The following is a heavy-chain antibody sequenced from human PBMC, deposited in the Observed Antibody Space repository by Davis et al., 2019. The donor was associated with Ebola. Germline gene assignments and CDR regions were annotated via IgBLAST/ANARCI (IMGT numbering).Heavy chain of an antibody. D-gene: IGHD3-3*01. Sequence: SVKVSCKASGGTFSSYTITWVRQAPGQGLEWMGGLIPIFGAANYAQKFQGRVTITADKSTSTAYMELSSLRSDDTAVYYCARGITVFGVVSHFDFWGQGTLVTVSS. V-gene: IGHV1-69*06. J-gene: IGHJ4*02. CDR3: ARGITVFGVVSHFDF. CDR1: GGTFSSYT. CDR2: LIPIFGAA.